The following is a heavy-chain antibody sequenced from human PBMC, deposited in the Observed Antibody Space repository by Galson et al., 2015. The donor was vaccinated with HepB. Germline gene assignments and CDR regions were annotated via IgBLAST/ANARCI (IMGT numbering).Heavy chain of an antibody. Sequence: SWVRQPPGKGLEWIGHIYDGGSTNYNPSLKSRVTMSTDTSNNQFSLKLSSVTAADTAVYHCARQKGNKMPFDYWGRGTLVTVSS. J-gene: IGHJ4*02. CDR3: ARQKGNKMPFDY. CDR2: IYDGGST. D-gene: IGHD4-23*01. V-gene: IGHV4-59*08.